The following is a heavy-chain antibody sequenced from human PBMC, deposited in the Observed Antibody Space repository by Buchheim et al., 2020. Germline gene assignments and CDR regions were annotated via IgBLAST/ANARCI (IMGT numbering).Heavy chain of an antibody. J-gene: IGHJ4*02. D-gene: IGHD2-2*01. V-gene: IGHV4-34*01. CDR3: ARATKDIVVVPVFFDY. CDR1: GGSFSGYY. CDR2: INHSGST. Sequence: QVQLQQWGAGPLKPSETLSLTCAVYGGSFSGYYWSWIRQPPGKGLEWIGEINHSGSTNYNPSLKSRVTKSVDTSKNQFFLKLSSVTAADTAVYYCARATKDIVVVPVFFDYWGQGTL.